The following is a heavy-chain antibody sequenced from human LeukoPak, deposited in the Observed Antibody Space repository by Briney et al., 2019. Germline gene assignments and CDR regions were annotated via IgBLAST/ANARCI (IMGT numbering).Heavy chain of an antibody. Sequence: PGGSLRLSCAASGFTFSAYSLHWVRQAPGKGLEWVAVISYDGNNKFYAGSVKGRFTISRDNSNNMLYLQMNSLKADNTAVYYCARDDCSITSCYGYWGQGTLVIVSS. CDR1: GFTFSAYS. CDR2: ISYDGNNK. D-gene: IGHD2-2*01. V-gene: IGHV3-30-3*01. CDR3: ARDDCSITSCYGY. J-gene: IGHJ4*02.